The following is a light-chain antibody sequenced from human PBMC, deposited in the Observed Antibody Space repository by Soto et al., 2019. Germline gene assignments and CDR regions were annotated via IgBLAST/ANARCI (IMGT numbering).Light chain of an antibody. CDR2: KVS. V-gene: IGKV2-30*01. CDR3: MQGTHWPPWT. CDR1: QSLVYSDGNTY. J-gene: IGKJ1*01. Sequence: DVVMTQSPLSLPVTLGQPASISCRSSQSLVYSDGNTYLNWFQQRPGQSPRRLIYKVSNRDSGVPDRFSGSWSGTDFALKISRVEAEDGGVYYCMQGTHWPPWTFGQGTKVEIK.